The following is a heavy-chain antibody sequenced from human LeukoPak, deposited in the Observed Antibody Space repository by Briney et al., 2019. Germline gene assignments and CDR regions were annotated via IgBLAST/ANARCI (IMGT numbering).Heavy chain of an antibody. CDR2: ISYDGSNK. D-gene: IGHD6-19*01. Sequence: GGSLRHSCAASGFTFSSYAMHWVRQAPGKGLEWVAVISYDGSNKYYADSVKGRFTISRDNSKNTLYLQMNSLRAEDTAVYYCARDSGSSVAGTARNWGQGTLVTVSS. V-gene: IGHV3-30-3*01. J-gene: IGHJ4*02. CDR3: ARDSGSSVAGTARN. CDR1: GFTFSSYA.